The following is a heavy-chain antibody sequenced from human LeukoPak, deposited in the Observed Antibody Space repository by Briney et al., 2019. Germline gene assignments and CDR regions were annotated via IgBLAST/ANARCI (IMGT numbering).Heavy chain of an antibody. CDR1: GFTVISTH. Sequence: GGSLRLSCAVYGFTVISTHMSWVRQAPGKGLEWVSIIYRGGSTYYTDSVRGRFTIARDEFKNTVHLQMNSLRAEDTAVYYCARGGAVPSSGYTNYFDYWGQGTLVTASS. CDR2: IYRGGST. D-gene: IGHD3-22*01. J-gene: IGHJ4*02. V-gene: IGHV3-66*01. CDR3: ARGGAVPSSGYTNYFDY.